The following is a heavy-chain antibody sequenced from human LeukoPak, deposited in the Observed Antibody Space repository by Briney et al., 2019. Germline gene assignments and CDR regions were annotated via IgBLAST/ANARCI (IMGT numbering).Heavy chain of an antibody. J-gene: IGHJ3*02. CDR1: GYTFTSHY. CDR2: INPSGSST. D-gene: IGHD6-13*01. CDR3: ARDLERYSSSSGGFDI. Sequence: ASVKVSCKASGYTFTSHYMHSVRQAPGQVLEWMGLINPSGSSTLYAQKFQGRVTMTRDKSTTTDYMELSSLRSDDTAVYYCARDLERYSSSSGGFDIWGQGTMVTASS. V-gene: IGHV1-46*01.